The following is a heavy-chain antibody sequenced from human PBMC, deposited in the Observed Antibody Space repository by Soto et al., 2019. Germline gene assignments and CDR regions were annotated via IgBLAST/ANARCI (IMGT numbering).Heavy chain of an antibody. Sequence: GGSLRLSCAASGLTFSNFAMSWVRQAPGKGLEWVSGISSSGVGTFYADSVKGRFSISRDNSKNTVYLQMSSLRADDTAVYYCAKDYYGSGNYYLFDFWGLGTLVTVSS. J-gene: IGHJ4*02. CDR1: GLTFSNFA. D-gene: IGHD3-10*01. V-gene: IGHV3-23*01. CDR2: ISSSGVGT. CDR3: AKDYYGSGNYYLFDF.